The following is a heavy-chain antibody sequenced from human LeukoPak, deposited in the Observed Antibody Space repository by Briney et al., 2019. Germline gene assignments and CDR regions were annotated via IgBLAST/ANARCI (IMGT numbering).Heavy chain of an antibody. D-gene: IGHD3-16*02. CDR1: GFTFSSYS. Sequence: GGSLRLSCAASGFTFSSYSMNWVRQAPGKGLEWVSYISSSSSTIYYADSVKGRFTISRDNAKNSLYLQMNSLRAEDTAVYYCARGDNPGLRLGELSLSFFDYWGQGTLVTVSS. CDR2: ISSSSSTI. V-gene: IGHV3-48*04. J-gene: IGHJ4*02. CDR3: ARGDNPGLRLGELSLSFFDY.